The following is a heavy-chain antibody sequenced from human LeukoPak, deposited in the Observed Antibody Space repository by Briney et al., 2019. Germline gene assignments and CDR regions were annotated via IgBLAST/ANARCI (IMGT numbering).Heavy chain of an antibody. CDR3: ARSLMVRGAINWLDP. CDR2: IWYDGSHK. V-gene: IGHV3-33*01. D-gene: IGHD3-10*01. J-gene: IGHJ5*02. CDR1: GFSFSSSG. Sequence: TGGSLRLSCAASGFSFSSSGMHWVRQAPGKGLEWVAVIWYDGSHKYYADSVKGRFTISRDNSKNTMYLQMNSLRVEDTAVYYCARSLMVRGAINWLDPWGQGTLVIVSS.